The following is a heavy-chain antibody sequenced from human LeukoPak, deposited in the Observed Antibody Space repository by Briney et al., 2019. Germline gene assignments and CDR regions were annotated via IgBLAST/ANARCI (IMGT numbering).Heavy chain of an antibody. CDR3: ARVVSHGYSDY. D-gene: IGHD4-17*01. Sequence: SETLSLTCTVSGVSISGNYGSWIRHPPGKGLEWLGYIFYTGSTNYNPSLQGGITILLDTSKNQFSLKRRSLSAADTDVYYCARVVSHGYSDYWGQGTLVTVSS. V-gene: IGHV4-59*01. CDR2: IFYTGST. J-gene: IGHJ4*02. CDR1: GVSISGNY.